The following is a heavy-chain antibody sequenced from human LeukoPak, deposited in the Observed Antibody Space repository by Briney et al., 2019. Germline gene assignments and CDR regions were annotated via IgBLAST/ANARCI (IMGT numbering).Heavy chain of an antibody. J-gene: IGHJ6*03. D-gene: IGHD3-3*01. CDR1: GYTFTGYY. V-gene: IGHV1-2*07. CDR3: ARLSRKRNDFWSGSWFGRDYYMDV. CDR2: INPNSDGI. Sequence: ASVKVSCKASGYTFTGYYMHWVRQAPGQGLEWMGWINPNSDGINNYAHKFQGRVTMTRDTSISTAYMELSGLTSDDTAVYYCARLSRKRNDFWSGSWFGRDYYMDVWGKGTTVTVSS.